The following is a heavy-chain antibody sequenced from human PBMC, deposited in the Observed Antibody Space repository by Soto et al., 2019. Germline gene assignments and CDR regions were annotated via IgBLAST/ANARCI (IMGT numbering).Heavy chain of an antibody. D-gene: IGHD6-13*01. CDR2: ISDSGGST. V-gene: IGHV3-23*01. Sequence: EVQLLESGGRLEQPGGSLRLSCAASASGFTFSSYAMSWVRQAPGKGLEWVSAISDSGGSTYYADSVKGRFTISRDNSKNTLYLQMNSLRAEDTAVYYCAKEGQLVYFDYWGQGTLVTVSS. CDR3: AKEGQLVYFDY. CDR1: GFTFSSYA. J-gene: IGHJ4*02.